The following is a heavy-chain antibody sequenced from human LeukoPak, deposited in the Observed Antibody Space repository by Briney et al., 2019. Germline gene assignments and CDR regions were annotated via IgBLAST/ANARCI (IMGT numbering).Heavy chain of an antibody. V-gene: IGHV4-34*01. CDR1: GGSFSGYY. Sequence: SETLSLTCAVYGGSFSGYYWGWIRQPPGKGLEWIGEINHSGSTNYNPSLKSRVTISVDTSRTQFSLKLSSVTAADTAVYYCAREGYSSSWFYFDYWGQGTLVTVSS. D-gene: IGHD6-13*01. CDR3: AREGYSSSWFYFDY. J-gene: IGHJ4*02. CDR2: INHSGST.